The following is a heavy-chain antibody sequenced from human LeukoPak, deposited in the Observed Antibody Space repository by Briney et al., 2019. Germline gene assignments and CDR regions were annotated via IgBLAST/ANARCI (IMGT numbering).Heavy chain of an antibody. V-gene: IGHV3-23*01. Sequence: GGSLRLSCVASGFTFSDYAMSWIRQAPGKGLEWVSGISYSGGSTYYTDSVKGRCTKPRDNSKNTVSLQMNNLEAEDTAVYFCARHDSFIPYWGQGTLVTVTS. CDR3: ARHDSFIPY. J-gene: IGHJ4*02. D-gene: IGHD3-16*02. CDR1: GFTFSDYA. CDR2: ISYSGGST.